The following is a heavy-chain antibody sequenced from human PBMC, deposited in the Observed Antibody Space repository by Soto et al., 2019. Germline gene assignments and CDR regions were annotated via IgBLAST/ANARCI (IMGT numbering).Heavy chain of an antibody. Sequence: QVQLVESGGGVVQPGRSLRLSCAASGFTFSSYGMHWVRQAPGKGLEWVAVISYDGSYKYYADSVKGRFTISRDNSKNTLYLQMNSLRAENTAVYYCAKWNGGFDYWGQGTLVTVSS. CDR1: GFTFSSYG. J-gene: IGHJ4*02. D-gene: IGHD3-16*01. V-gene: IGHV3-30*18. CDR3: AKWNGGFDY. CDR2: ISYDGSYK.